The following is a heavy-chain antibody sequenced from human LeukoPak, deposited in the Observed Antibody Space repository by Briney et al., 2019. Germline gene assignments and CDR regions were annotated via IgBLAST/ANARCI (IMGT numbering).Heavy chain of an antibody. J-gene: IGHJ4*02. Sequence: ASVKVSCKASGYTFTSYGISWVRQAPGQGLEWMGWISAYNGNTNYAQKLQGRVTMTTDTSTSTAYTELRSLRSDDTAVYYCARFGGLLYEDFDYWGQGTLVTVSS. CDR1: GYTFTSYG. D-gene: IGHD3-10*01. CDR3: ARFGGLLYEDFDY. CDR2: ISAYNGNT. V-gene: IGHV1-18*01.